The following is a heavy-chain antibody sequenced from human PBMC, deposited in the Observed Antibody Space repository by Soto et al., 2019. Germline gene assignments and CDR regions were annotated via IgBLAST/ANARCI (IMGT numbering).Heavy chain of an antibody. CDR1: GFTFSSYA. J-gene: IGHJ6*02. CDR3: ASPYSSSSYYYYGMDV. CDR2: ISGSGGST. Sequence: EVQLLESGGGLVQPGGSLRLSCAASGFTFSSYAMSWVRQAPGKGLEWVSAISGSGGSTYYADSVKGRFTISRDNSKNTLYLQMNSLRAEDTAVYYCASPYSSSSYYYYGMDVWGQGTTVTVSS. D-gene: IGHD6-6*01. V-gene: IGHV3-23*01.